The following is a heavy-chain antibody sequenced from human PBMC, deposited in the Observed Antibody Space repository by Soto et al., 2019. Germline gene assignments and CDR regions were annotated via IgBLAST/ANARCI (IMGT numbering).Heavy chain of an antibody. CDR1: GFIFDDFA. V-gene: IGHV3-9*01. D-gene: IGHD3-3*01. Sequence: EAQLVEFGGGLVQPGRSLRLSCAGSGFIFDDFAIHWVRQAPGKGLEWVSGISWNSDSIGYADSVKGRFTISRDNTKNALYLQMNSLRVEDTALYYCTKVGGLYDFWSGPLHFDLWGQGTLVTVSS. CDR3: TKVGGLYDFWSGPLHFDL. J-gene: IGHJ4*02. CDR2: ISWNSDSI.